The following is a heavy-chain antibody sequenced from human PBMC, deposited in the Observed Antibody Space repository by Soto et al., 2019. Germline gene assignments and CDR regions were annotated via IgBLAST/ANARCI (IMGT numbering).Heavy chain of an antibody. CDR2: INPSCGST. D-gene: IGHD5-12*01. V-gene: IGHV1-46*01. Sequence: ASVKVSCKASGYTFTSYYMHWVRQAPGQGLEWMGIINPSCGSTSYAQKFQGRVTMTRDTSTSTVYMELSSLRSEDTAVYYCARGYSAYDDSHGVYYSYGMDVWGQGTTVTVSS. J-gene: IGHJ6*02. CDR1: GYTFTSYY. CDR3: ARGYSAYDDSHGVYYSYGMDV.